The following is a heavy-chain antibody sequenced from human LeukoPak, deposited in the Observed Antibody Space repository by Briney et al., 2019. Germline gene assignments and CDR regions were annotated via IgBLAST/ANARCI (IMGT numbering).Heavy chain of an antibody. D-gene: IGHD6-19*01. CDR3: ARVIGGSGWYEEGSSPFFDY. V-gene: IGHV3-11*05. Sequence: GESLRLSCAASRFTFSDFYMSWLRQAPGKGLEWLSYISGSSTYTKYADSVKGRFTISRDNAKNSLYLEMNSLRAEDTAVYYCARVIGGSGWYEEGSSPFFDYWGQGTLVTVSS. J-gene: IGHJ4*02. CDR1: RFTFSDFY. CDR2: ISGSSTYT.